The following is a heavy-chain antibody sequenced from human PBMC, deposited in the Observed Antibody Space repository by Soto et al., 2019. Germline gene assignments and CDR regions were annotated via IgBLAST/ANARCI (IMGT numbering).Heavy chain of an antibody. D-gene: IGHD3-10*01. J-gene: IGHJ4*02. CDR2: ISASGYST. Sequence: EVRLLESGGALVRPGGSLTLSCTASGFTFNNYAMNWVRQAPGKGLEWVSAISASGYSTHYADTLQGRFTISRDNSKTTLYLKIQRLRAGDTAVYYCAKGSSASERESPAYWGQGTLVTVSS. CDR1: GFTFNNYA. CDR3: AKGSSASERESPAY. V-gene: IGHV3-23*01.